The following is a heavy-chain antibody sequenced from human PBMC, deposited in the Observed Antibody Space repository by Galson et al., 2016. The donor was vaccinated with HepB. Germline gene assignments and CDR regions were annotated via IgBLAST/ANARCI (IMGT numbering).Heavy chain of an antibody. CDR2: LSHDGVTK. CDR1: GLTFSRFW. D-gene: IGHD1-26*01. V-gene: IGHV3-30-3*01. Sequence: SLRLSCAASGLTFSRFWMPWVRQAPGKGLEWVAVLSHDGVTKFYADSVRARFTISRDKSKTTVYLQMDGLSAEDTAVYYCAREWELGGYFDYWGQGTLVTVSS. CDR3: AREWELGGYFDY. J-gene: IGHJ4*02.